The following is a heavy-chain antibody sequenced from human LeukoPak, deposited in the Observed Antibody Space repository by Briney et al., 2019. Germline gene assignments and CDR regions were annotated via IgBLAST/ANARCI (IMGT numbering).Heavy chain of an antibody. CDR3: ASNLLGYCSSTSCYAPSSWYGPLGY. J-gene: IGHJ4*02. CDR2: INHSGST. D-gene: IGHD2-2*01. V-gene: IGHV4-34*01. Sequence: SETLSLTCAVYGGSFSGYYWSWIRQPPGKGLEWIGEINHSGSTNYNPSLKSRVTISVDTSKNQFSLKLSSVTAADTAVYYCASNLLGYCSSTSCYAPSSWYGPLGYWGQGTLVTVSS. CDR1: GGSFSGYY.